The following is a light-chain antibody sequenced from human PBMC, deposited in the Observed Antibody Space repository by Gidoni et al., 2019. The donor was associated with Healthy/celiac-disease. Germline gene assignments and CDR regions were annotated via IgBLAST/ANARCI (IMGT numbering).Light chain of an antibody. CDR1: QSVSNY. J-gene: IGKJ5*01. CDR3: QQRSNLIT. Sequence: EIVLTQSPATLSLSRGERATLSCRASQSVSNYLAWYQQKLGQAPRLLTDDATNRATGIPTRCSGSGSGTDFTLTISSLEPEDFAVYYCQQRSNLITFGQGTRLEIK. CDR2: DAT. V-gene: IGKV3-11*01.